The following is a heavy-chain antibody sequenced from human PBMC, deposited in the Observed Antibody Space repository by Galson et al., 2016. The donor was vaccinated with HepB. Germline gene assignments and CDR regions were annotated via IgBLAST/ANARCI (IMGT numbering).Heavy chain of an antibody. CDR3: ARHWSSGNPDY. J-gene: IGHJ4*02. V-gene: IGHV1-18*01. D-gene: IGHD3-10*01. Sequence: SVKVSCKASGYIFSSYGFSWVRQAPGQGLEWMGWISGYNGNTKYAQKFQDRITMSIDTSTTTAYMEVRSLKSDDTAVYFCARHWSSGNPDYWGQGTLVTVSS. CDR2: ISGYNGNT. CDR1: GYIFSSYG.